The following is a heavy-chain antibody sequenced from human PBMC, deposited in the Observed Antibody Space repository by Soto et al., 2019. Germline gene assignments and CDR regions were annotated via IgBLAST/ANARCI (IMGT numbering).Heavy chain of an antibody. D-gene: IGHD3-22*01. J-gene: IGHJ4*02. CDR2: IYYSGST. CDR1: GGSISSGDYY. CDR3: ARVFRNYYDSSGYHLDY. Sequence: PSETLSLTCTVSGGSISSGDYYWSWIRQPPGKGLEWIGYIYYSGSTYYNPSLKSRVTISVDTSKNQFSLKLSSVTAADTAVYYCARVFRNYYDSSGYHLDYWGQGTLVTVSS. V-gene: IGHV4-30-4*01.